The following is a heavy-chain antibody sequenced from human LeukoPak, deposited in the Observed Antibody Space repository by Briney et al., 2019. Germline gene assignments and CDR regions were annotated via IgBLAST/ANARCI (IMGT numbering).Heavy chain of an antibody. Sequence: SETLSFTCTVSGGFISSYYWSWIRQPPGKGLEWIGYIYYSGSTNYNPSLKSRVTISVDTSKNQFSLKLSSVTAADTAVYYCARGDAGLWPHYFDYWGQGTLVTVSS. CDR3: ARGDAGLWPHYFDY. CDR2: IYYSGST. D-gene: IGHD3-10*01. V-gene: IGHV4-59*01. J-gene: IGHJ4*02. CDR1: GGFISSYY.